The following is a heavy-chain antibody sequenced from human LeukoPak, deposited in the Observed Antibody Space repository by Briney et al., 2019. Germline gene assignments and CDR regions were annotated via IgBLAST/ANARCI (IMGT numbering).Heavy chain of an antibody. Sequence: GGSLRLSCAASGFIFSTYNMHWVRQAPGKGLEWVAVISYDGSNKYYADSVKGRFTISRDNSKNTLYLQMNSLRAEDTAVYYCAMGADYYDSSGYHFDYWGQGTLVTVSS. CDR1: GFIFSTYN. D-gene: IGHD3-22*01. J-gene: IGHJ4*02. CDR2: ISYDGSNK. CDR3: AMGADYYDSSGYHFDY. V-gene: IGHV3-30-3*01.